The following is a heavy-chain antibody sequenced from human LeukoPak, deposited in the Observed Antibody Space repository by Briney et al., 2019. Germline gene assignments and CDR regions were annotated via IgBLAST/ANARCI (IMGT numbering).Heavy chain of an antibody. D-gene: IGHD4/OR15-4a*01. CDR3: ARVSPTTYGESSIYYVIDYYYYCIDV. Sequence: PGGSLRLSCAASGFTFSSYWMSWVPQAPGKGLEWVAHIKQDGSEKYYADSARRRFTIYRDNDKHSLHLQMNSLRAEDTAVYYCARVSPTTYGESSIYYVIDYYYYCIDVWGQGTTVTVSS. V-gene: IGHV3-7*03. CDR2: IKQDGSEK. CDR1: GFTFSSYW. J-gene: IGHJ6*02.